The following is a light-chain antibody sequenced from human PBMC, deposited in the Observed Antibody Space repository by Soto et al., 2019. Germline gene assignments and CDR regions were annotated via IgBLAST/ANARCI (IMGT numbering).Light chain of an antibody. CDR1: QGIRSY. CDR2: DAS. CDR3: QQLNTCPPFFT. V-gene: IGKV1-9*01. Sequence: DIQLTQSQSFLSASVGDRVTITCRASQGIRSYLAWYQQRPGKAPELLIYDASTLRPGGASRFSGSGSGTEFTLTISSLQHEDFATYFCQQLNTCPPFFTFGPGTKVDIK. J-gene: IGKJ3*01.